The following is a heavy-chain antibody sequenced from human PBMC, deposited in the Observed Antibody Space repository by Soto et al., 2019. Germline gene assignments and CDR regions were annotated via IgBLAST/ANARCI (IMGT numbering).Heavy chain of an antibody. CDR1: GFTFSSYA. CDR2: ISGSGGST. V-gene: IGHV3-23*01. J-gene: IGHJ4*02. Sequence: GGSLRLSCAASGFTFSSYAMSWVRQAPGKWLEWVSAISGSGGSTYYADSVKGRFTISRDNSKNTLYLQMNSLRAEDTAVYYCAKAPYCSGGSCYEAGFDYWGQGTLVTVSS. CDR3: AKAPYCSGGSCYEAGFDY. D-gene: IGHD2-15*01.